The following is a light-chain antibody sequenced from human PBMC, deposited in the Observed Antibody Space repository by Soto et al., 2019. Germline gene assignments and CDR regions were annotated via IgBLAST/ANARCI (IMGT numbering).Light chain of an antibody. Sequence: DTQMTQSPSTLSASVGDRLTITCRASQSISSWLAWYQQKPGKAPKVLIYKASFLESGVPSRFSGSGSGTDFPLTISSLQPDYFATYYCQQYKNYPGTFGQGTKLEI. V-gene: IGKV1-5*03. CDR2: KAS. CDR3: QQYKNYPGT. CDR1: QSISSW. J-gene: IGKJ2*02.